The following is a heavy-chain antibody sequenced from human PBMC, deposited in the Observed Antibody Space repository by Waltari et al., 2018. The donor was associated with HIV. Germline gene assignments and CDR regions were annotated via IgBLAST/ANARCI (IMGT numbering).Heavy chain of an antibody. D-gene: IGHD2-15*01. V-gene: IGHV3-7*03. CDR3: ARSSSGVYDH. J-gene: IGHJ4*02. CDR1: GFAFDRYW. Sequence: SGGGSAKPGGSLRVSCGVAGFAFDRYWMSWVRQAPGKGLEWVANINQDGSEMYLVDSVKGRFTIFRDNIKKSVYLQMKNLRDEDTATYYCARSSSGVYDHWGQGSPVTVSS. CDR2: INQDGSEM.